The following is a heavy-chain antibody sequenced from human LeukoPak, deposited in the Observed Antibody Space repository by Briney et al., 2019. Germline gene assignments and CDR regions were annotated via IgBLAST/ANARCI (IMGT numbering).Heavy chain of an antibody. D-gene: IGHD1-26*01. CDR2: IVVGSGNT. CDR3: AAGMGEIPRAFNI. CDR1: GFIFTSSA. Sequence: GASVKVSCKASGFIFTSSAIQWVRQARGQRLEWIGWIVVGSGNTNLAQQFQGRVTLTRDMSTSTAYMELSSLRFEDTAVYYCAAGMGEIPRAFNIWGQGTMVTVSS. V-gene: IGHV1-58*02. J-gene: IGHJ3*02.